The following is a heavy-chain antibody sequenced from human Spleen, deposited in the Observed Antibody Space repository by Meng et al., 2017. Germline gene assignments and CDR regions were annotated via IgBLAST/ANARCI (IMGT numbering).Heavy chain of an antibody. J-gene: IGHJ4*02. CDR3: VRDEDISAAGKLFGDY. CDR2: IDPGTGGT. Sequence: VHVWPVGGEVKHPGASVKGSCKPSGYTFTAYWLHWVRQAPGQGLEWMGRIDPGTGGTQYAQNFQGRVTMTRDTSISTTYMELSRLRSDDTAVYYCVRDEDISAAGKLFGDYWGQGTLVTVSS. D-gene: IGHD6-13*01. V-gene: IGHV1-2*06. CDR1: GYTFTAYW.